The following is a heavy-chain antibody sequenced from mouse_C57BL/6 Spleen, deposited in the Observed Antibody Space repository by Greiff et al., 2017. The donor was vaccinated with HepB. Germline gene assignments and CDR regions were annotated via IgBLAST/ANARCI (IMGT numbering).Heavy chain of an antibody. CDR3: ANDGYYVNFDY. D-gene: IGHD2-3*01. CDR1: GYTFTDYN. V-gene: IGHV1-22*01. J-gene: IGHJ2*01. CDR2: INPNNGGT. Sequence: EVKLQQSGPELVKPGASVKMSCKASGYTFTDYNMHWVKQSHGKSLEWIGYINPNNGGTSYNQKFKGKATLTVNKSSSTAYMELRSLTSEDSAVYYCANDGYYVNFDYWGQGTTLTVSS.